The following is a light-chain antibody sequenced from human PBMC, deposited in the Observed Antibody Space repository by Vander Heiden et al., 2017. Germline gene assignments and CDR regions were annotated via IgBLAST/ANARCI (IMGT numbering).Light chain of an antibody. CDR3: QQSYSIPPT. CDR1: QSISNY. CDR2: AAS. J-gene: IGKJ1*01. V-gene: IGKV1-39*01. Sequence: DIQLTQSPSSLSSSVGDRVTISCRASQSISNYINWYQQKPGKAPKLLIYAASSLQSGVPSRFSGSGSGTDFTLTISSLQPEDFATYYGQQSYSIPPTFGQGTKVEIK.